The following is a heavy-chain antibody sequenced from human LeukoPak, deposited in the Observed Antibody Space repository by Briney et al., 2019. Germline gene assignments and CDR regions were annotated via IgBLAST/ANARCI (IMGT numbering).Heavy chain of an antibody. J-gene: IGHJ4*02. CDR1: GGSISSSNW. CDR3: ARDGVDYYGSGSYYTD. V-gene: IGHV4-4*02. D-gene: IGHD3-10*01. CDR2: IYHSGST. Sequence: SETLSLTCAVSGGSISSSNWWSWVRQPPGKGLEWIGEIYHSGSTNYNPSLKSRVTISVDKSKNQFSLKLSSVTAADTAVYYCARDGVDYYGSGSYYTDWGQGTLVTVSS.